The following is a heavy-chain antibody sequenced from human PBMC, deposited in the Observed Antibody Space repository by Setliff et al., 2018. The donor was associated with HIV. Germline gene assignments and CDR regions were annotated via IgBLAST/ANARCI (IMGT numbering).Heavy chain of an antibody. V-gene: IGHV4-39*07. Sequence: PSETLSLTCTVSGSSISSSNYGWGWIRQPPGKGLEWIGDIYFSGSTDYNPSLKSRVIISVDTSKNQFSLNLSSVTAADTAVYYCARCPCNSTSCQRKWVFDYWGQGTLVTVSS. CDR2: IYFSGST. CDR3: ARCPCNSTSCQRKWVFDY. D-gene: IGHD2-2*01. J-gene: IGHJ4*02. CDR1: GSSISSSNYG.